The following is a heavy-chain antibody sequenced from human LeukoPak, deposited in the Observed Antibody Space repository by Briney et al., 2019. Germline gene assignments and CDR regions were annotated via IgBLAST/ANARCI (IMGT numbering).Heavy chain of an antibody. CDR2: IYHSGST. CDR1: GGSISSGGYY. Sequence: SQTLSLTCTVSGGSISSGGYYWSWIRQPPGKGLEWIGYIYHSGSTYYNPSLKSRVTISVDRSKNQFSLKLSSVTAADTAVYYCATAGYCSSTSCYTYFQHWGQGTLVTVSS. V-gene: IGHV4-30-2*01. D-gene: IGHD2-2*02. J-gene: IGHJ1*01. CDR3: ATAGYCSSTSCYTYFQH.